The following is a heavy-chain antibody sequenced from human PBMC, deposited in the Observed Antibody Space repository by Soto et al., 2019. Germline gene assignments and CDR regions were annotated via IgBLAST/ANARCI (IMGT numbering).Heavy chain of an antibody. CDR1: GYTFTSYG. V-gene: IGHV1-18*01. CDR3: ASRSPAFDY. CDR2: ITTDKGKT. Sequence: QVQLVQSGPEVKKPGATVKVSCKTSGYTFTSYGISWVRQAPGQGLEWMGWITTDKGKTTYAQKFQGIVPMTTATSTRAADMEMRSLRSDDTAVYYCASRSPAFDYWGQGTLVTVSS. J-gene: IGHJ4*02.